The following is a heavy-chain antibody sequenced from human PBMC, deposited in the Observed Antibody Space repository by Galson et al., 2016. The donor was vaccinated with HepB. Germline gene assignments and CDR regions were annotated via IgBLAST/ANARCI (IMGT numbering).Heavy chain of an antibody. CDR1: GFTFSTHY. Sequence: SLRLSCAASGFTFSTHYMSWVRQAPGKGLEWVANIEQDGTDKYYVDSVKGRFTISRDNAKDSLFLQMNSLRAEDTAVYYCARSWGRGSQTYPLEHWGQGTLDTVSS. CDR3: ARSWGRGSQTYPLEH. D-gene: IGHD1-26*01. CDR2: IEQDGTDK. J-gene: IGHJ4*02. V-gene: IGHV3-7*01.